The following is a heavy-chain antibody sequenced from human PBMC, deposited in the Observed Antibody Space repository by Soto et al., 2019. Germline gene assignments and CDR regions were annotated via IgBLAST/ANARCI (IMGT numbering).Heavy chain of an antibody. CDR2: IWYDGSND. Sequence: QVQLVESGGGVVQAGRSLRLSCAASGFTFSNYGMHWARQAPGKGLEWVALIWYDGSNDRYADSVKGRFTISRDNFKNILYLQMNSLIAEDTAVYYCARVAVAGTWWFDPWGQGTLVTVSS. J-gene: IGHJ5*02. CDR3: ARVAVAGTWWFDP. D-gene: IGHD6-19*01. V-gene: IGHV3-33*01. CDR1: GFTFSNYG.